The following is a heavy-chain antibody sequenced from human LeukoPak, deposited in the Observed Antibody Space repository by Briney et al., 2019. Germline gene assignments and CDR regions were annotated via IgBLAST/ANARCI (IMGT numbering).Heavy chain of an antibody. J-gene: IGHJ4*02. CDR2: INPNSGGT. D-gene: IGHD3-22*01. CDR1: GYTFTGYY. Sequence: ASVKVSCKASGYTFTGYYMHWVRQAPGQGLEWMGRINPNSGGTNYAQKFQGRVTMTRDTSISTAYMELSRLRSDDTAVHYCARDLDYYDSSGYYSYFDYWGQGTLVTVSS. CDR3: ARDLDYYDSSGYYSYFDY. V-gene: IGHV1-2*06.